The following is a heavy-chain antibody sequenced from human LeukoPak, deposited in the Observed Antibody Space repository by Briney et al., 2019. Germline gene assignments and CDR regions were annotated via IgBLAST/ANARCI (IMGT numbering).Heavy chain of an antibody. Sequence: PGGSLRLSCAASGFTFSSYGMSWVRQAPGKGLEWVSAISGSGGSTYYADSVKGRFTISRDNSKNTLYLQMNSLRADDTAVYYCANVQQLVLDYFQHWGQGTLVTVSS. D-gene: IGHD6-13*01. CDR2: ISGSGGST. CDR3: ANVQQLVLDYFQH. J-gene: IGHJ1*01. CDR1: GFTFSSYG. V-gene: IGHV3-23*01.